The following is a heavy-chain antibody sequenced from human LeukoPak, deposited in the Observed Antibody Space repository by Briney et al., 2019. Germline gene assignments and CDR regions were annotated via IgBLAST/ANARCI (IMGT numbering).Heavy chain of an antibody. CDR1: GYTFDIYN. CDR2: MNPRTGSA. CDR3: ARGGIRDSNNVNYLYMDV. D-gene: IGHD4-11*01. Sequence: ASVKVSCKASGYTFDIYNVYWVRQATGKGLEWMGWMNPRTGSAGYAQKFQDRVNMTRNTFITTAYMELTSLRSEDTAVYFCARGGIRDSNNVNYLYMDVWGKGTTVIVSS. V-gene: IGHV1-8*01. J-gene: IGHJ6*04.